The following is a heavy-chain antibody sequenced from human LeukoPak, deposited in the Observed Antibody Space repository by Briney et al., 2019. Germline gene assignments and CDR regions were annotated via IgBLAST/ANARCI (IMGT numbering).Heavy chain of an antibody. J-gene: IGHJ5*02. D-gene: IGHD2-21*02. V-gene: IGHV4-59*01. CDR1: GGSISSYY. CDR2: IYYSGST. Sequence: PSETLSLTCTVSGGSISSYYWSWIRQPPGNGLEWIGYIYYSGSTNYNPSLKSRVTISVDTSKNQFSLKLSSVTAADTAVYYCARGTVTAIRPPYFDPWGQGTLVTVSS. CDR3: ARGTVTAIRPPYFDP.